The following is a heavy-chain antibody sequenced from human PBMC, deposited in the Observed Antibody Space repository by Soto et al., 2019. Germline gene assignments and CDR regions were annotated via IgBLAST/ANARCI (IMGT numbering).Heavy chain of an antibody. J-gene: IGHJ2*01. V-gene: IGHV4-34*01. CDR3: ARDCSGGSYSNHNWYFDL. CDR2: INHSGST. D-gene: IGHD2-15*01. Sequence: SETLSLTCAVYGGSFSGYYWSWIRQPPGKGLEWIGEINHSGSTNYNPSLKSRVTISVDTSKNQFSLKLSSVTAADTAVYYCARDCSGGSYSNHNWYFDLWGRGTLVTVSS. CDR1: GGSFSGYY.